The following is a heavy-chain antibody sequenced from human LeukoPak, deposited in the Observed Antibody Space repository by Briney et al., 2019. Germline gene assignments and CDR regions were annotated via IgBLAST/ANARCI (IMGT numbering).Heavy chain of an antibody. V-gene: IGHV3-30*18. CDR1: GFTFSSYG. Sequence: GGSLRLSCAASGFTFSSYGMHWVRQAPGKGLEWVAVISYDGSNKYYADSVKGRFTISRDNSKNTLYLQMNSLRAEDTAVYYCAKDLMKSVVVVAATHYYYYYGMDVWGQGTTVTVSS. J-gene: IGHJ6*02. CDR3: AKDLMKSVVVVAATHYYYYYGMDV. D-gene: IGHD2-15*01. CDR2: ISYDGSNK.